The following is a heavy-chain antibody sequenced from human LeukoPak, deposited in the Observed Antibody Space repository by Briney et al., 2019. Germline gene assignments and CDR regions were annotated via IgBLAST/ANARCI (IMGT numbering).Heavy chain of an antibody. CDR2: ISDTSNTM. Sequence: QSGGSLRLSCAASGFTFRTHNMNWVRQAPGKGLEWLSYISDTSNTMYYADSVKGRFTISRDNADGSLFLQMNSLTAEDTAVYYCVRASVTVVDPFYFYYYMDVWGKGTTVTVSS. D-gene: IGHD2-15*01. V-gene: IGHV3-48*01. CDR1: GFTFRTHN. J-gene: IGHJ6*03. CDR3: VRASVTVVDPFYFYYYMDV.